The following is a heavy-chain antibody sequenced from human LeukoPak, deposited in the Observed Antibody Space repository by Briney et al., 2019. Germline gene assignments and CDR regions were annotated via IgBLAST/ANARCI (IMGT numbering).Heavy chain of an antibody. V-gene: IGHV3-74*01. J-gene: IGHJ5*02. D-gene: IGHD2-15*01. CDR1: GFTFSGYW. CDR3: ASQVVGAAFDP. Sequence: GGSLRLSCVASGFTFSGYWMHWVRQPPGKGLVWVSRIKSDGTMTNYADSVKGRFTISRDNAKNTLYLQMNSPRAEDTAVYYCASQVVGAAFDPWGQGTLVTVSS. CDR2: IKSDGTMT.